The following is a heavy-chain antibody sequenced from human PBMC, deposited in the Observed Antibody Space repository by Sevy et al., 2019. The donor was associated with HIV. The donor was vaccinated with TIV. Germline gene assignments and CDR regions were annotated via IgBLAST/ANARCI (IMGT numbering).Heavy chain of an antibody. Sequence: GGSLRLSCAASGFTFSNYSMSWVRQAPGKGLEWVANIKGDGSEKYYVASVKGLFTISRDNAKTSLYLQMNSLRVEDTAMYYCARDCSSANCLWGMDVWGQGSMVTVSS. D-gene: IGHD2-2*01. CDR2: IKGDGSEK. V-gene: IGHV3-7*03. J-gene: IGHJ6*02. CDR3: ARDCSSANCLWGMDV. CDR1: GFTFSNYS.